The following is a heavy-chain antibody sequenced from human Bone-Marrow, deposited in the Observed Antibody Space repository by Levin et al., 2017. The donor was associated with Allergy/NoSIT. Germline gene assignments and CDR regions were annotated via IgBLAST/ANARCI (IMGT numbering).Heavy chain of an antibody. CDR2: VYYSGTT. CDR1: GSSVSSGFYY. CDR3: ARVTKWSQYQRQPNYFDS. J-gene: IGHJ4*02. V-gene: IGHV4-61*01. D-gene: IGHD2-15*01. Sequence: SETLSLTCSVSGSSVSSGFYYWSWVRQPPGKGLEWIGHVYYSGTTTYNASLKSRVTISVDTSKYQFSLRLNSVTAADTAVYFCARVTKWSQYQRQPNYFDSWGQGGLVTVSS.